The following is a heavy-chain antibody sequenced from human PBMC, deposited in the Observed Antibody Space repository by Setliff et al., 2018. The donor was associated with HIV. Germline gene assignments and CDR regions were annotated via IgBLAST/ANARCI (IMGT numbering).Heavy chain of an antibody. D-gene: IGHD1-26*01. CDR3: ARAYSGSFDY. CDR1: GGSISSGSYY. V-gene: IGHV4-61*02. Sequence: ASETLSLTCTVSGGSISSGSYYWSWIRQPAGKGLEWIGRIYTSGSTNYNPSLKSRVTISVDTSKNQFSLKLSSATAADTAVYYCARAYSGSFDYWGQGTLVTVPS. CDR2: IYTSGST. J-gene: IGHJ4*02.